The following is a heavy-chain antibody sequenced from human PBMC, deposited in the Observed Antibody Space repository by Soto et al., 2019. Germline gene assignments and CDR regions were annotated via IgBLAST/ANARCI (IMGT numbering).Heavy chain of an antibody. CDR3: AKLRGSSQPPY. V-gene: IGHV3-23*01. CDR2: ISGGGGGT. D-gene: IGHD6-19*01. J-gene: IGHJ4*02. Sequence: EVQLLESGGGLVQPGGSLRLSCAASGFTFSSYAMSWVRQAPGRGLEWVSAISGGGGGTYCADSVKYRFTISRDNSKNTLYLQMNSLRAEDTAVYYCAKLRGSSQPPYWGQGTLVTVSS. CDR1: GFTFSSYA.